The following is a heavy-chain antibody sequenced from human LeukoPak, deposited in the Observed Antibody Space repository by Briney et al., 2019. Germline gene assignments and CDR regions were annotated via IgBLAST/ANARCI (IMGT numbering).Heavy chain of an antibody. CDR3: ARRSLGGWYSGYYFDY. D-gene: IGHD6-19*01. V-gene: IGHV4-38-2*02. CDR1: GYSISSGYY. Sequence: KSSETLSLTCTVSGYSISSGYYWGWIRQPPGKGLEWIGSIYHSGSTYYNPSLKSRVTISVDTSKNQFSLKLSSVTAADTAVYYCARRSLGGWYSGYYFDYWGQRTLVTVSS. J-gene: IGHJ4*02. CDR2: IYHSGST.